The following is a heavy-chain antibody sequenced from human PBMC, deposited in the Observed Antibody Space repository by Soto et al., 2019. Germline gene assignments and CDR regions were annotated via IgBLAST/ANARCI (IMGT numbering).Heavy chain of an antibody. D-gene: IGHD3-22*01. J-gene: IGHJ4*02. CDR2: INYSGTT. Sequence: SETLSLTCAVYGGTFSGYYWSWIRQPPGKGLEWIGEINYSGTTNQSPSLKSRVSISGDTSKKQFSLTVTSVTAADTAVYYCARATFFRKGYYDATDYYYFDYWGQGTLVTVSA. CDR3: ARATFFRKGYYDATDYYYFDY. CDR1: GGTFSGYY. V-gene: IGHV4-34*01.